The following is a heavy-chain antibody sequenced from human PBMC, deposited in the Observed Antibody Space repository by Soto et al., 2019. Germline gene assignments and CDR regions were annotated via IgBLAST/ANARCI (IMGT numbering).Heavy chain of an antibody. V-gene: IGHV6-1*01. CDR3: ARGEQYSGRIFDY. J-gene: IGHJ4*01. CDR2: TYYRSKWYY. Sequence: SQTHSLTCAITENRVSSNSAGWSWVRQSPSRGLEWLGRTYYRSKWYYEYAVSVRGRITINPDTSKNQYSLQLNSVTPEDTAVYFCARGEQYSGRIFDYWGQGTLVTVSS. CDR1: ENRVSSNSAG. D-gene: IGHD1-26*01.